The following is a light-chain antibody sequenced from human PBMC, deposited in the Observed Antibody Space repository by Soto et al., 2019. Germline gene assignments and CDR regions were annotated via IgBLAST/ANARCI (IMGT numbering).Light chain of an antibody. V-gene: IGLV2-23*01. Sequence: QSVLTQPAFVSGCPGQSITSSCTGTSSDVGSYNLVSWYQQHPGKAPKLMIYEGSKRPSGVSNRFSGSKSGNTASLTISGLQAEDEADYYCCSYAGSSSYVFGTGTKVPVL. CDR1: SSDVGSYNL. CDR3: CSYAGSSSYV. CDR2: EGS. J-gene: IGLJ1*01.